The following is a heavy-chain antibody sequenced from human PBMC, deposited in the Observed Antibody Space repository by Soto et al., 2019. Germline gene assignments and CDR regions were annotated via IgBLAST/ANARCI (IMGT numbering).Heavy chain of an antibody. Sequence: GSLRLSCAASGFTFSNAWMNWVRQAPGKGLEWVSYISSSGSTIYYADSVKGRFTISRDNAKNSLYLQMNSLRAEDTAVYYCARGYDFVWGSYRSDAFDIWGQGTMVTVSS. CDR3: ARGYDFVWGSYRSDAFDI. D-gene: IGHD3-16*02. CDR2: ISSSGSTI. V-gene: IGHV3-11*01. CDR1: GFTFSNAW. J-gene: IGHJ3*02.